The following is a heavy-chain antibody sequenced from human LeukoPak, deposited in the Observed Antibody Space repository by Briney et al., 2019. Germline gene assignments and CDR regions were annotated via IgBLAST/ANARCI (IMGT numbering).Heavy chain of an antibody. CDR3: ARGMFAFDI. J-gene: IGHJ3*02. Sequence: SETLSLTCTVSGDSVSLYYWSWIRQPPGKGLEWIGNMYYSGSTTYNPSLKSRITLSVDTSKNQFSLKLSSVTGADTAVYYCARGMFAFDIWGQGTMVTVSS. D-gene: IGHD3-10*02. CDR2: MYYSGST. CDR1: GDSVSLYY. V-gene: IGHV4-59*02.